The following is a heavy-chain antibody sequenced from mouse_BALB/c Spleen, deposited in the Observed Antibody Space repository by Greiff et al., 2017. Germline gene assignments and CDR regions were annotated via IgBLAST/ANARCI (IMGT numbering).Heavy chain of an antibody. D-gene: IGHD4-1*01. CDR3: ARHEANWYFDY. V-gene: IGHV5-6*02. Sequence: EVKLVESGGDLVKPGGSLKLSCAASGFTFSSYGMSWVRQTPDKRLEWVATISSGGSYTYYPDSVKGRFTISRDNAKNTLYLQMSSLKSEDTAMYYCARHEANWYFDYWGQGTTLTVSS. CDR1: GFTFSSYG. J-gene: IGHJ2*01. CDR2: ISSGGSYT.